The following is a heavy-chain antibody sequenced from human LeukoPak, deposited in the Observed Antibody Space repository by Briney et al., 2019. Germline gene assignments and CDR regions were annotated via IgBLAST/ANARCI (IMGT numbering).Heavy chain of an antibody. CDR3: ARDHGGWAYNWFDP. CDR2: ISTSGST. D-gene: IGHD6-19*01. CDR1: GGSITSGSYF. J-gene: IGHJ5*02. Sequence: SETLSLTCTVSGGSITSGSYFWSWIRQPAGKGLEWIGRISTSGSTNYNPSLKSRVTISVDTSKNQFSLKLSSVTAADTAVYYCARDHGGWAYNWFDPWGQGTLVTVSS. V-gene: IGHV4-61*02.